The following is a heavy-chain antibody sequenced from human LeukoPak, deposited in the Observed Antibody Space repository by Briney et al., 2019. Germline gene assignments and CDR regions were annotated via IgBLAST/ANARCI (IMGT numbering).Heavy chain of an antibody. CDR3: ARDYGGSSPFDY. CDR2: ISSSSSYI. CDR1: GFTFSSYS. V-gene: IGHV3-21*01. J-gene: IGHJ4*02. D-gene: IGHD4-23*01. Sequence: GGSLRLSCAASGFTFSSYSMNWARQAPGKGLEWVSSISSSSSYIYYADSVKGRFTISRDNAKNSLYLQMNSLRAEDTAVYYCARDYGGSSPFDYWGQGTLVTVSS.